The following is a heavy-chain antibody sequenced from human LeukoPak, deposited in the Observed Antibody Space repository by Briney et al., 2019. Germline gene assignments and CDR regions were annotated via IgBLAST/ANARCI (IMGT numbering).Heavy chain of an antibody. D-gene: IGHD3-10*01. J-gene: IGHJ4*02. CDR3: ASVLWFGGIFFDY. Sequence: GGSLRLSCAASGFSFSDYYMSWIRQAPGKGLEWVSYMSNSGGTIYYADSVKGRFSISRDNTKNSLYLQMNSLRAEDTAVYYCASVLWFGGIFFDYWGQGVLVTVSS. CDR2: MSNSGGTI. CDR1: GFSFSDYY. V-gene: IGHV3-11*01.